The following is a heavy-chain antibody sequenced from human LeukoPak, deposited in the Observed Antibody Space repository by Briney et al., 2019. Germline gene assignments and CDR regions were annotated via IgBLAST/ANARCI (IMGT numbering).Heavy chain of an antibody. D-gene: IGHD6-19*01. V-gene: IGHV3-53*05. J-gene: IGHJ4*02. Sequence: GGSLRLSCAASGFTVSSNYMSWVRQAPGKGLEWVSVIYSGGSTYYADSVKGRFTISRDNSKNTLYPQMNSLRAEDTALYYCAKDTVQDSSGWYDYWGQGTLVTVSS. CDR1: GFTVSSNY. CDR3: AKDTVQDSSGWYDY. CDR2: IYSGGST.